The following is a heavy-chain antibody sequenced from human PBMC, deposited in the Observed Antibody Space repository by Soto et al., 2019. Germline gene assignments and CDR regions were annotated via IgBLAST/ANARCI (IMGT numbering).Heavy chain of an antibody. D-gene: IGHD3-3*01. Sequence: QVQLLESGGGLVKPGGSLRLSCAASGFIFRDFYMSWIRQVPGKGLEWLSKFSSSSSSTDYADSVKGRFTISRDNAKNSLYLQMSSLRAEDTAVYYCARDRGGGSIFGGHYGMDVWGQGTTVTVSS. CDR2: FSSSSSST. J-gene: IGHJ6*02. CDR3: ARDRGGGSIFGGHYGMDV. V-gene: IGHV3-11*06. CDR1: GFIFRDFY.